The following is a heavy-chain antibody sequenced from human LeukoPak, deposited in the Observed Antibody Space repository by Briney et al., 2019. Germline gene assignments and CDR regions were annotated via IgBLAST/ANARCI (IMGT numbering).Heavy chain of an antibody. D-gene: IGHD5-24*01. V-gene: IGHV3-21*01. Sequence: GGSLTHSCSASGFTFSSYSMNWVRQAPGKGLEWVSSISSSSSYIYYADSVKGRFTISRDNSKNTLYLQMNSLRAEDTAVYYCANYVEMATTSDYWGQGTLVTVSS. CDR2: ISSSSSYI. J-gene: IGHJ4*02. CDR3: ANYVEMATTSDY. CDR1: GFTFSSYS.